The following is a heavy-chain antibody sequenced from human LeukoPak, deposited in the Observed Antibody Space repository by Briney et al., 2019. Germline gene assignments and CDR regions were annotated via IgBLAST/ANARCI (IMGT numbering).Heavy chain of an antibody. Sequence: ASVRVSCKVSGYSVTESSMQWVRQAPGKGLECLGGFDPEEAKMVYAQKFQGRVTMTEDTSTDTAYMELRGLTSEDTAVYYCATRSGDFWSGYVDWGQGTLVAVSS. CDR1: GYSVTESS. CDR2: FDPEEAKM. CDR3: ATRSGDFWSGYVD. D-gene: IGHD3-3*01. J-gene: IGHJ4*02. V-gene: IGHV1-24*01.